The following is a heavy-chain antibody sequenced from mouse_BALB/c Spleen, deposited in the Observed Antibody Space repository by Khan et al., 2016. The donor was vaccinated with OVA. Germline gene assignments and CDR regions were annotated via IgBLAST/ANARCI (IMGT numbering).Heavy chain of an antibody. D-gene: IGHD1-1*01. Sequence: LVESGPELKKPGETVKISCKASGYIFTNYGMNWVKQAPGQGLKWMGWINTYTGEPTYADDLRGRFAFSLETSASTAYLQINYLKNEDTATYFCARGAFYCGRGKNAWLTYWGQGTLVTVSA. J-gene: IGHJ3*01. CDR2: INTYTGEP. CDR1: GYIFTNYG. CDR3: ARGAFYCGRGKNAWLTY. V-gene: IGHV9-3-1*01.